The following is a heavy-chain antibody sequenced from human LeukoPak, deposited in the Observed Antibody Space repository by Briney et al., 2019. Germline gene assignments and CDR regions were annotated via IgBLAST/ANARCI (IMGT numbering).Heavy chain of an antibody. CDR1: GGSISTYY. V-gene: IGHV4-34*01. J-gene: IGHJ4*02. Sequence: SETLSLTCTVSGGSISTYYWSWIRQPPGKGLEWIGEINHSGSTNYNPSLKSRVTISVDTSKNQFSLKLSSVTAADTAVYYCARAYYVAYFAYWGQGTLVTVSS. CDR2: INHSGST. CDR3: ARAYYVAYFAY. D-gene: IGHD3-10*02.